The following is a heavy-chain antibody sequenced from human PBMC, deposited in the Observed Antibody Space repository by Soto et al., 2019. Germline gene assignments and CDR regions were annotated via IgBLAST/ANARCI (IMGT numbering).Heavy chain of an antibody. CDR2: ISHGGNEK. Sequence: QVQLLESGGGVVQPGRSLRLSCAASGFIFSSYAMHWVRQAPGKGLEWVAVISHGGNEKYYADSVEGRFTISRDNSKNMFYLQMNGLRPEDTAVYYCAKFSSDRGYYYFAMDVWGQGTTVNVSS. J-gene: IGHJ6*02. V-gene: IGHV3-30*18. CDR3: AKFSSDRGYYYFAMDV. D-gene: IGHD3-10*01. CDR1: GFIFSSYA.